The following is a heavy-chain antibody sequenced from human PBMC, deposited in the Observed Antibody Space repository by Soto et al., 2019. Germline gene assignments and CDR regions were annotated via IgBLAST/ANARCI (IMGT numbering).Heavy chain of an antibody. CDR1: GGSITSGASY. D-gene: IGHD6-19*01. Sequence: QVQLQESGPGLVKPSQTLSLTCTVSGGSITSGASYWSWIRQPPGKGLEWIGYISYTGDTYYSPSLTGRVTVSVDTSDNQFSLRLRSVTAADTAVYYCARGGPATVAASDWGQGTLVTVSS. CDR3: ARGGPATVAASD. CDR2: ISYTGDT. V-gene: IGHV4-30-4*01. J-gene: IGHJ4*02.